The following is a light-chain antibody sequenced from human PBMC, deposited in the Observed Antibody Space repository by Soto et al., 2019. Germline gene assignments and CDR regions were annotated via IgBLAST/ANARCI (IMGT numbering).Light chain of an antibody. Sequence: DIQMTQSPSSLSASVGDSVTIPCRASQRINKYLNWYQQRSGRAPRLLIHTASSLHSGVPSRFSGSGSGSDFTLTISSLQPEDFATYFCQQSFSTPYTLGQGTKLE. CDR3: QQSFSTPYT. CDR2: TAS. V-gene: IGKV1-39*01. CDR1: QRINKY. J-gene: IGKJ2*01.